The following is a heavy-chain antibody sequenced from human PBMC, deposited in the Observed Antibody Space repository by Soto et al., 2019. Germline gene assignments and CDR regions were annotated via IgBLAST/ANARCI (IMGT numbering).Heavy chain of an antibody. D-gene: IGHD1-26*01. Sequence: ASVKVSCKASGGTFSSYAISWVRQAPGQGLEWMGGIIPIFGTANYAQKFQGRVTITADEATSTAYMELSSLRSEDTAVYYFARDFAALSGSPGGFFAYWGQGTMVTVSS. J-gene: IGHJ4*02. CDR3: ARDFAALSGSPGGFFAY. V-gene: IGHV1-69*13. CDR2: IIPIFGTA. CDR1: GGTFSSYA.